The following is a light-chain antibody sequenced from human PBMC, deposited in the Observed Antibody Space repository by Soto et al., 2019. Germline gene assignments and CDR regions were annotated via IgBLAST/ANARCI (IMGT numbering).Light chain of an antibody. Sequence: EIVMTQSPATVSVSPGERATLSRRASQSVSNNLAWFQQKPGQAPRLLIFGASSRATGIPARFSGSGSGTDFTLTISSLQPEDFATYYCQQANSFPLTFGGGTKVDIK. CDR2: GAS. J-gene: IGKJ4*01. V-gene: IGKV3-15*01. CDR3: QQANSFPLT. CDR1: QSVSNN.